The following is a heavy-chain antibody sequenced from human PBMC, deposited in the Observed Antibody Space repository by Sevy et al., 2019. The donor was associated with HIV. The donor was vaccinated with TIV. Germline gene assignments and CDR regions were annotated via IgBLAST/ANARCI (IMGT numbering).Heavy chain of an antibody. J-gene: IGHJ4*02. CDR2: ISGSGGST. V-gene: IGHV3-23*01. CDR3: AKEESGYSYGYGIDY. D-gene: IGHD5-18*01. Sequence: GGSLRLSCAASGFTFSSYAMSWVRQAPGKGLEWVSAISGSGGSTYYADSVKGRFTIARDNSKNTLYLQMNSLVAEDRAVYYCAKEESGYSYGYGIDYWGQGTLVTVSS. CDR1: GFTFSSYA.